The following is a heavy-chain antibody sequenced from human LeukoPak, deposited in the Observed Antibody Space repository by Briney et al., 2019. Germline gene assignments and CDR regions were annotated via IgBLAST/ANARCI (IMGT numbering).Heavy chain of an antibody. Sequence: GGSLRLSCAASGFTFSSYAMSWVRQAPGKGLEWVSAISGSGGSTYYADSVKGRFTISRDNSKNTLYLQMNSLKTEDTAVYYCTKGIVGASTDWLDPWGQGTLVTVSS. V-gene: IGHV3-23*01. CDR2: ISGSGGST. D-gene: IGHD1-26*01. J-gene: IGHJ5*02. CDR3: TKGIVGASTDWLDP. CDR1: GFTFSSYA.